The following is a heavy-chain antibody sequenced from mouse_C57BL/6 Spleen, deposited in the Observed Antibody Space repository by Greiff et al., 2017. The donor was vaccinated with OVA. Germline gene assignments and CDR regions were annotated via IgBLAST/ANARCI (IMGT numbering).Heavy chain of an antibody. D-gene: IGHD1-1*01. Sequence: VQLQQSGPELVKPGASVKISCKASGYAFSSSWMNWVKPRPGKGLEWIGRIYPGDGDTNYNGKFKGKATLTADKSSSTAYMQLSSLTSEDSAVYFCARPDYYGSSLYYAMDYWGQGTSVTVSS. J-gene: IGHJ4*01. CDR3: ARPDYYGSSLYYAMDY. V-gene: IGHV1-82*01. CDR2: IYPGDGDT. CDR1: GYAFSSSW.